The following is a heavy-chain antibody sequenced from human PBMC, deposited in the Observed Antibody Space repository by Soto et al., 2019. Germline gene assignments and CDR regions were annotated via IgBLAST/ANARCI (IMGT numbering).Heavy chain of an antibody. D-gene: IGHD3-22*01. CDR3: TRQYGLYDIMDV. V-gene: IGHV5-10-1*01. J-gene: IGHJ6*02. CDR2: IDPSDSYT. CDR1: GYSFLNYW. Sequence: PGESLKISCKGSGYSFLNYWISWVRQMPGKGLEWMGRIDPSDSYTNYSPSFQGHVTISADKSISTAYLQWSSLKASDTAIYYCTRQYGLYDIMDVWGQGTTVTVSS.